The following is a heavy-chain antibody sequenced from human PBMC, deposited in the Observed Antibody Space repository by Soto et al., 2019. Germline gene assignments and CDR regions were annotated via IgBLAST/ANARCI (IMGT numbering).Heavy chain of an antibody. Sequence: GGSLRLSCAASGFSISRFGMNWVRQAPGKGLEWVSYISSSSSTIYYADSVKGRFTISRDNSKNTLYLQMNSLRAEDTAVYYCARDPTYSSSWYYYYYYGVDVWGQGTTVTVSS. CDR1: GFSISRFG. CDR2: ISSSSSTI. D-gene: IGHD6-13*01. CDR3: ARDPTYSSSWYYYYYYGVDV. V-gene: IGHV3-48*01. J-gene: IGHJ6*02.